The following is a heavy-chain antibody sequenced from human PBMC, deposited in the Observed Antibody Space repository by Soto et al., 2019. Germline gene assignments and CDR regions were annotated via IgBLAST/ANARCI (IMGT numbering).Heavy chain of an antibody. D-gene: IGHD6-13*01. V-gene: IGHV3-23*01. CDR2: ISGSGGGA. Sequence: EVQLLESGENLVQPGGSLRLSCAASGFTFSNYAMNWVRQPPGKGLEWVSTISGSGGGAYYADSVKGRFTISRDNSKNTLYLQMNSLRGEDTAVYYCAKEGASSWYFFDYWGQGNLVTVSS. CDR3: AKEGASSWYFFDY. J-gene: IGHJ4*02. CDR1: GFTFSNYA.